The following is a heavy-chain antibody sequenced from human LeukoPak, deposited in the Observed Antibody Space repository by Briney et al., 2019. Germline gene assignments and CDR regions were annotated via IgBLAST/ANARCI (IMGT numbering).Heavy chain of an antibody. J-gene: IGHJ2*01. CDR2: IYYSGTT. D-gene: IGHD3-10*02. V-gene: IGHV4-59*01. CDR1: GGSISSYY. CDR3: ASVYVVRGGRYFDL. Sequence: PSETLSLTCTVSGGSISSYYWSWIRQPPGKGLEWIGYIYYSGTTNYNPSLKSRVTISVDTSNNEFSLKLSSVTAADTAVYYCASVYVVRGGRYFDLWGRGTLVTVSS.